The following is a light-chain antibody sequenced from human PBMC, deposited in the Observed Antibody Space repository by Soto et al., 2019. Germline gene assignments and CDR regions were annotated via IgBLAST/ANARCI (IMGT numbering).Light chain of an antibody. CDR1: QIIVTY. J-gene: IGKJ5*01. CDR2: GAS. V-gene: IGKV1-39*01. Sequence: DVQVTQSPSSLSASVGDRVTITCRTSQIIVTYLSWYQQRPGKAPTLLIYGASTLQSGVPARFSGSGSGSDFSRTINSLQPEDSATYYCQQTYSTPITFGRGTRLEIK. CDR3: QQTYSTPIT.